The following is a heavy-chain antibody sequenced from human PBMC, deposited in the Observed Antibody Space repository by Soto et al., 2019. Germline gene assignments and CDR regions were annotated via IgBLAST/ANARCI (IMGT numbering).Heavy chain of an antibody. CDR3: ARGRASYGHDCDY. V-gene: IGHV3-53*01. Sequence: GGSLRLSCAASGFSVSGSYMSWVRQAPGKGLEWVSVFYSGGRTYYADSVKGRFTISRDDSKNTLYLQMNSLRAEDTAVYYCARGRASYGHDCDYWGQGTLVTVSS. J-gene: IGHJ4*02. CDR1: GFSVSGSY. CDR2: FYSGGRT. D-gene: IGHD5-18*01.